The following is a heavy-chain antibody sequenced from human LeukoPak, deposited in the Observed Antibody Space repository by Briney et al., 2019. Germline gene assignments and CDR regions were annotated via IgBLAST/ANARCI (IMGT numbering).Heavy chain of an antibody. J-gene: IGHJ4*02. CDR1: GFTFSSYW. CDR3: ARDGYSSNWYFDY. V-gene: IGHV3-7*01. Sequence: PGGSLRLSCAASGFTFSSYWMSWVRQAPGKGPEWVANIKQDGSVKYYVDSVKGRFTISRDNAKNSLYLQMNSLRAEDTAVYYCARDGYSSNWYFDYWGQGTLVTVSS. D-gene: IGHD6-13*01. CDR2: IKQDGSVK.